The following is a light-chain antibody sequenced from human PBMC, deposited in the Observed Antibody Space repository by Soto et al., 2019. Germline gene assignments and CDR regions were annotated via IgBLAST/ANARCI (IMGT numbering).Light chain of an antibody. Sequence: EIVLTQSPATLYLSAGERATLSCRASQSVSTYLAWYQQKSGQAPRLLIYDASNRATGIPARFSGSGSGTDFTLSISSLEPEDFAVYYCQQRSTWPLTFGGGTKVEIK. V-gene: IGKV3-11*01. J-gene: IGKJ4*01. CDR1: QSVSTY. CDR2: DAS. CDR3: QQRSTWPLT.